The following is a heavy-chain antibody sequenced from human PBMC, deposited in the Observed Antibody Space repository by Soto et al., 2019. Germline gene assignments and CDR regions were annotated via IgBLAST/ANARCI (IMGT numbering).Heavy chain of an antibody. CDR1: GFTFSSYG. CDR3: ARKRGSSSSGDLYYYYYGMDV. Sequence: PGGSLRLSCAASGFTFSSYGMHWVRQAPGKGLEWVAVIWYDGSNKYYADSVKGRFTISRDNSKNTLYLQMNSLRAEDTAVYYCARKRGSSSSGDLYYYYYGMDVWGQGTTVTVSS. J-gene: IGHJ6*02. CDR2: IWYDGSNK. D-gene: IGHD6-6*01. V-gene: IGHV3-33*01.